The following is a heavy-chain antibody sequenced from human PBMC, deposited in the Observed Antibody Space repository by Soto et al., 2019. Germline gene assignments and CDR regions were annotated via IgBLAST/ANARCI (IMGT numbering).Heavy chain of an antibody. CDR1: GFTFSTFA. CDR3: ARDPAGGSGYYYRFDY. V-gene: IGHV3-30-3*01. J-gene: IGHJ4*02. CDR2: ISYDVSNK. D-gene: IGHD3-22*01. Sequence: EGSLRLSCAASGFTFSTFAMHWVRQAPGKGLDWVAVISYDVSNKYYADSVKGRFTISRDNSKNTLYLQMNSLRAEDTAVYYCARDPAGGSGYYYRFDYWGQGTLVTVSS.